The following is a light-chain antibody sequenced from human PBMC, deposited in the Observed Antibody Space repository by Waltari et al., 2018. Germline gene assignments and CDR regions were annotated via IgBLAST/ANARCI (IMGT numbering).Light chain of an antibody. J-gene: IGKJ4*01. Sequence: DIQMTQSPSSPSASVGDRVTITCRACQSISSYLNWYQHNPGKATNLLSFGASTLQSGVPSSFSGSGSETEFTLTISSLQPEDFATYYCQQSYSSPLTFGGGTKVEIK. V-gene: IGKV1-39*01. CDR2: GAS. CDR1: QSISSY. CDR3: QQSYSSPLT.